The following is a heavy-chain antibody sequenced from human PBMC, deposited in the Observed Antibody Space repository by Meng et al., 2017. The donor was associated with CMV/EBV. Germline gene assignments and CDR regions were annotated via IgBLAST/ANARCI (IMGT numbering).Heavy chain of an antibody. V-gene: IGHV3-30*02. CDR3: AKDGSLGRKIVVPAVTPVCPDS. Sequence: GGSLRLSCVASGFTFSSYGMHWVRQAPGKGLEWVAFIRYDGDSRYYADSVKGRFTISRDNSKNTLYLQMNSLRAEDTAVYYCAKDGSLGRKIVVPAVTPVCPDSWGQGTLVTVSS. J-gene: IGHJ4*02. CDR1: GFTFSSYG. D-gene: IGHD2-2*02. CDR2: IRYDGDSR.